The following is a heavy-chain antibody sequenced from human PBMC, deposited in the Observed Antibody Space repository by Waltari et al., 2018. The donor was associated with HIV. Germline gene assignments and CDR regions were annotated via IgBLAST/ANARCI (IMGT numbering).Heavy chain of an antibody. CDR1: GFTFSSYG. V-gene: IGHV3-48*02. Sequence: EVQLVESGGGLVQPGGYLRLSCAASGFTFSSYGRNWGRQAPGKGLEWVAHIGSTGRTTHYADSVKGRFTISRDDAKNSLYLQANSLRDEDTGVYFCARLQTWFDYWGQGTLVAVSS. CDR3: ARLQTWFDY. CDR2: IGSTGRTT. J-gene: IGHJ4*02.